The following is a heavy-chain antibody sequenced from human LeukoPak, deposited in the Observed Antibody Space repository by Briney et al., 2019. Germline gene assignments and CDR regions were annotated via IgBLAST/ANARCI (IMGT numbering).Heavy chain of an antibody. D-gene: IGHD5-18*01. CDR2: LYIGGNT. CDR1: GLTVNNNY. Sequence: GGSLRLSCAASGLTVNNNYMNWVRQAPGKGLEWVSALYIGGNTYYADSVRGRFTISRDNSKNTLYLQMNSLRAEDTAIYYCMAAAGYNFGQYWGQGTLVTVSS. CDR3: MAAAGYNFGQY. J-gene: IGHJ4*02. V-gene: IGHV3-53*01.